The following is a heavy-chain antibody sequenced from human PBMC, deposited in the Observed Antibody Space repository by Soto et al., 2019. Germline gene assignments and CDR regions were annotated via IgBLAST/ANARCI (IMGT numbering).Heavy chain of an antibody. CDR2: ISGSGDTT. CDR1: GFTFSTYA. Sequence: TGGSLRLSCAASGFTFSTYAMSWVRQAQGKGLEWVSAISGSGDTTYYADPVKGRFTISRDNSKNSLYLQMNSLRAEDTAVYYCAKMDFWSGYLSYFDYWGQGTLVTVSS. V-gene: IGHV3-23*01. CDR3: AKMDFWSGYLSYFDY. J-gene: IGHJ4*02. D-gene: IGHD3-3*01.